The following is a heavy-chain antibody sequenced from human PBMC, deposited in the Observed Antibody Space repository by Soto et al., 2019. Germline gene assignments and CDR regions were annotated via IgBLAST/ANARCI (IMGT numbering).Heavy chain of an antibody. D-gene: IGHD6-13*01. CDR2: IYYSGST. Sequence: QVQLQESGPGLVKPSQTLSLTCTVSGGSISSGDYYWSWIRQPPGKGLEWIGYIYYSGSTYYNPPLKSRVTISVDTSKNQFSLKLSSVTAADTAVYYCARDSSSWPYYFDDWGQGTLFTVSS. J-gene: IGHJ4*02. CDR3: ARDSSSWPYYFDD. V-gene: IGHV4-30-4*01. CDR1: GGSISSGDYY.